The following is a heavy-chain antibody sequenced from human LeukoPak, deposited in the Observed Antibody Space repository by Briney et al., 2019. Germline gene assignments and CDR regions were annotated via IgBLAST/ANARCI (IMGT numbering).Heavy chain of an antibody. J-gene: IGHJ4*02. Sequence: GGSLRLSCAASGFTFSSYEMNWVRQAPGKGLEWVSYISSSGSTIYYADSVKGRFTISRDNAKNSLYLQMNSLRAEDTAVYYCARHDNTASYCLTYWGQGTLVTVSS. D-gene: IGHD2-8*02. CDR1: GFTFSSYE. CDR2: ISSSGSTI. V-gene: IGHV3-48*03. CDR3: ARHDNTASYCLTY.